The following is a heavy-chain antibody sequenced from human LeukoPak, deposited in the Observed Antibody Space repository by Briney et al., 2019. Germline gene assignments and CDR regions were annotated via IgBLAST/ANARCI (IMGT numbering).Heavy chain of an antibody. Sequence: GGSLRLSCAASGYTFSSYSINWVRQAPGKGLEWVSSISVRSNYIYYADSVRGRFRISRDDARDSLYLQMNSLRAEDTAVYYCSRQTRRDGYNYDYWGQGTLVTVSS. D-gene: IGHD5-24*01. V-gene: IGHV3-21*01. CDR3: SRQTRRDGYNYDY. CDR1: GYTFSSYS. J-gene: IGHJ4*02. CDR2: ISVRSNYI.